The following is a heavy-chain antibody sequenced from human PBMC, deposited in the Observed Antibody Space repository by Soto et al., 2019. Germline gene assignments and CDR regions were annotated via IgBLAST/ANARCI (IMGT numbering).Heavy chain of an antibody. CDR1: GFSLTTRGVG. J-gene: IGHJ4*02. D-gene: IGHD5-18*01. Sequence: QITLKESGPTLVIPTQPLTLTCSFSGFSLTTRGVGVGWIRQPPGKALEWLALIYWEDDEGYSPSLKSRLTIGKDTSKNQVVLTKTNLDPVDTAPDYCSHRPRGFSYHFEYWGQGTLVTVSS. V-gene: IGHV2-5*02. CDR2: IYWEDDE. CDR3: SHRPRGFSYHFEY.